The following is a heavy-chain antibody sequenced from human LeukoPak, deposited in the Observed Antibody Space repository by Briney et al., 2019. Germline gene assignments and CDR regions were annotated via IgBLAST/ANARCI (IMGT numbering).Heavy chain of an antibody. CDR3: ARRNFFDY. J-gene: IGHJ4*02. Sequence: GGSLRLSCAASGFTFSTYWMHWVRQAPGKGLVWVSRIKSDGSSTSYADSVKGRFTISRDNAKNTLYLQMNSLRAEDTALYYCARRNFFDYWGQGTLVTVSS. CDR1: GFTFSTYW. CDR2: IKSDGSST. V-gene: IGHV3-74*01.